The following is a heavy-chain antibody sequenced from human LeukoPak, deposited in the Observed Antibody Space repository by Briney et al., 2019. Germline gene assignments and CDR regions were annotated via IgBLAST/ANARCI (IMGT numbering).Heavy chain of an antibody. CDR1: GFTFRGYW. D-gene: IGHD6-19*01. V-gene: IGHV3-7*01. CDR3: ATTVAGYPDDYLDY. CDR2: TNQDGSKN. J-gene: IGHJ4*02. Sequence: GGSLRLSCPASGFTFRGYWMGWVRQAPGKGLERVAHTNQDGSKNYYVDSVKGRFTISRDNAKNSLYLQMNSLRAEDTAVYYCATTVAGYPDDYLDYWGQGTLVTVSS.